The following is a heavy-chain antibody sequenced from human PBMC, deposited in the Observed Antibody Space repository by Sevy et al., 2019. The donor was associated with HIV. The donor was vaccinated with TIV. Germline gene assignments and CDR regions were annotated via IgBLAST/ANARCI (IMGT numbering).Heavy chain of an antibody. Sequence: ETLSLTCTVSGGSISSYYWSWIRQPPGKGLEWIGYIYYSGSTNYNPSLKSRVTISVDTSKNQFSLKLSSVTAADTAVYYCARGLRFLGAVDYWGQGTLVTASS. CDR2: IYYSGST. CDR3: ARGLRFLGAVDY. CDR1: GGSISSYY. J-gene: IGHJ4*02. V-gene: IGHV4-59*13. D-gene: IGHD3-3*01.